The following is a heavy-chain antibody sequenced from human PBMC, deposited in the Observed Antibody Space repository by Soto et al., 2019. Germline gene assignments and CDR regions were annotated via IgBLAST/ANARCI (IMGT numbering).Heavy chain of an antibody. Sequence: PGGSLRLSCAASGFTFSSYPMSWVRQAPGKGLEWVSAISGSAGSIYYADSVKGRFTISRDNSKNTLYLQMNSLRAEDTALYYCAKDEAYSRGWLAVYWGQGTLVTVSS. V-gene: IGHV3-23*01. CDR1: GFTFSSYP. J-gene: IGHJ4*02. D-gene: IGHD6-19*01. CDR2: ISGSAGSI. CDR3: AKDEAYSRGWLAVY.